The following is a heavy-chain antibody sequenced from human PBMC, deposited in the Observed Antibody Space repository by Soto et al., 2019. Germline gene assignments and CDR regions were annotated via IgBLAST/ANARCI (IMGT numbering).Heavy chain of an antibody. Sequence: SETLSLTCTVSGGSISSYYWSWIRQPPGKGLEWIGYIYYSGSTNYNPSLKSRVTISVDTSKNQFSLKLSSVTAADTAVYYCARAPGFYDSSGYRFDYWGQGTLVTVS. CDR1: GGSISSYY. V-gene: IGHV4-59*01. J-gene: IGHJ4*02. CDR3: ARAPGFYDSSGYRFDY. D-gene: IGHD3-22*01. CDR2: IYYSGST.